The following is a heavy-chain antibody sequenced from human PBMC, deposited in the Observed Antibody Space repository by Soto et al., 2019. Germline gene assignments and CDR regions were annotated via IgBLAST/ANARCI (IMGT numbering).Heavy chain of an antibody. CDR3: ARRYGGNFDP. CDR1: GDSISNGGYS. D-gene: IGHD1-26*01. Sequence: PSETLSLTCAVSGDSISNGGYSWNWIRQPPGKGLEWIGYIYHSGGTDYNPSLKSRVTISVDTSKNQFSLKLSSVTAADTAVYYCARRYGGNFDPWGQGTLVTVSS. J-gene: IGHJ5*02. V-gene: IGHV4-30-2*02. CDR2: IYHSGGT.